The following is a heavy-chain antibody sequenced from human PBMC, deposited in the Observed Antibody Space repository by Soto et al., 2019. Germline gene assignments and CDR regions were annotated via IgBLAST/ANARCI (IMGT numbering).Heavy chain of an antibody. CDR3: ARRTSENYYGSGGYFDY. J-gene: IGHJ4*02. Sequence: SETLSLTCTVSGGSISSSSYYWGWIRQPPGKGLEWIGSIYYSGSTYYNPSLKSRVTISVDTSKNQFSLKLSSVTAADTAVYYCARRTSENYYGSGGYFDYWGQGTLVTVSS. CDR2: IYYSGST. V-gene: IGHV4-39*01. D-gene: IGHD3-10*01. CDR1: GGSISSSSYY.